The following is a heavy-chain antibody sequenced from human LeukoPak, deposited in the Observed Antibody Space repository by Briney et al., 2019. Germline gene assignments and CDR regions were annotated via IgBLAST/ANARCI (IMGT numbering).Heavy chain of an antibody. V-gene: IGHV3-43D*04. CDR1: GFTFDDYA. CDR2: ISWDGGST. Sequence: GGSLRLSCAASGFTFDDYAMHWVRQAPGKGLEWVSLISWDGGSTYYADSVKGRFTISKDNSKNSLYLQMNSLRAEDTALYYCARGVVIDYFDYWGQGTLVTVSS. J-gene: IGHJ4*02. D-gene: IGHD3-3*01. CDR3: ARGVVIDYFDY.